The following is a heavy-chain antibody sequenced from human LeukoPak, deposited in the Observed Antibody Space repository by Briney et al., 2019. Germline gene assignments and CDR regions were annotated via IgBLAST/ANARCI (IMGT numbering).Heavy chain of an antibody. CDR3: ATALASQPDSSGYYYLPDY. CDR2: FDPEDGET. D-gene: IGHD3-22*01. V-gene: IGHV1-24*01. Sequence: GSVKVSCKVSGYTLTELSMHWVRQAPGKGLEWMGGFDPEDGETIYAQKFQGRVTMTEDTSTDTAYMELSSLRSEDTAVYYCATALASQPDSSGYYYLPDYWGQGTLATVSS. CDR1: GYTLTELS. J-gene: IGHJ4*02.